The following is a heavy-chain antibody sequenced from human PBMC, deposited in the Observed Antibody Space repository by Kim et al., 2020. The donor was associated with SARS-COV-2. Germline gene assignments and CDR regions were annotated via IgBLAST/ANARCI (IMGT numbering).Heavy chain of an antibody. Sequence: SETLSLTCSVSGVSISSYYWHWIRQPPGKDLEWIGFIYHTGSTNFNPSLKSRVTMSADTSKNQVSLKLNSVTAADTAVYYCARDETYAFDICGQGTMVTVSS. CDR2: IYHTGST. J-gene: IGHJ3*02. CDR1: GVSISSYY. CDR3: ARDETYAFDI. V-gene: IGHV4-59*01.